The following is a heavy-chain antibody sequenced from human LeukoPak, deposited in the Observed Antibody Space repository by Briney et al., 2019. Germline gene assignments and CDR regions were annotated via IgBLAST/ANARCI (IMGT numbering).Heavy chain of an antibody. Sequence: GGSLRLSCAASGFTFSSFAMNWVRQAPGKGLEWVSIISGSGDTTHYTDSVKGRFTVSRDNSKNTLYLQMNSLRAEDTAVYYCAKRWFGELLSTLDDYWGQGTLVTVSS. CDR3: AKRWFGELLSTLDDY. D-gene: IGHD3-10*01. J-gene: IGHJ4*02. CDR2: ISGSGDTT. V-gene: IGHV3-23*01. CDR1: GFTFSSFA.